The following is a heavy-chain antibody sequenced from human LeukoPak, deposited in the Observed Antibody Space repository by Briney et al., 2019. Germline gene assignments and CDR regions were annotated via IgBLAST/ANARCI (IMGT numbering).Heavy chain of an antibody. Sequence: PGGSLRLSCAAPGFTFSSYEMNWVRQAPGKGLEWVSYISSSGSTIYYADSVKGRFTISRDNAKNSLYLQMNSLRAEDTAVYYCARDRRAVAYDYWGQGTLVTVSS. CDR3: ARDRRAVAYDY. D-gene: IGHD6-19*01. CDR2: ISSSGSTI. CDR1: GFTFSSYE. J-gene: IGHJ4*02. V-gene: IGHV3-48*03.